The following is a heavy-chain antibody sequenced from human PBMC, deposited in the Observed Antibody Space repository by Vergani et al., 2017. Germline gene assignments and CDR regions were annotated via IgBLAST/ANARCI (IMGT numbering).Heavy chain of an antibody. V-gene: IGHV3-30*02. CDR3: AKHFRGWGIDY. D-gene: IGHD3-16*01. CDR1: GFTLSNYD. CDR2: IQFDGSNQ. Sequence: QVQLVESGGGVVQRGGSLRLSCATSGFTLSNYDMQWIRQGPGKGLEFVAFIQFDGSNQYYADSVKGRFTLSRDFSKNTLDLQMNSLRTDDTAPYYCAKHFRGWGIDYWGQGTQVSVSS. J-gene: IGHJ4*02.